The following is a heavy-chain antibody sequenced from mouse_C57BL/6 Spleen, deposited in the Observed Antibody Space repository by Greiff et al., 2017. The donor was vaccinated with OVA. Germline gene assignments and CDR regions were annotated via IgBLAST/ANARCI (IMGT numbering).Heavy chain of an antibody. CDR3: TTVKSDYYGSSRPMDD. CDR1: GFNIKDDY. CDR2: IDPENGDT. D-gene: IGHD1-1*01. J-gene: IGHJ4*01. V-gene: IGHV14-4*01. Sequence: EVQLQQSGAELVRPGASVKLSCTASGFNIKDDYMHWVKQRPEQGLEWIGWIDPENGDTEYASKFQGKATITEATSSNTAYLQLSSLTSEDTAVYYCTTVKSDYYGSSRPMDDWGQGTSVTVSS.